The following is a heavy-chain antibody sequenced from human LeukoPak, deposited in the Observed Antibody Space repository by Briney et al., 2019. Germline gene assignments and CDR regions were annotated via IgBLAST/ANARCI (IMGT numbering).Heavy chain of an antibody. CDR1: GYTFTSYV. J-gene: IGHJ4*02. V-gene: IGHV1-18*01. CDR2: ISAYNGNT. CDR3: ARGIYYESPAYFDY. D-gene: IGHD3-22*01. Sequence: ASVKVSCKASGYTFTSYVISWVRQAPGQGLEWMGWISAYNGNTNYAQKLQGRVTMTTDTSTSTAYMELRSLRSDDTAVYYCARGIYYESPAYFDYWGQGTLVTVSS.